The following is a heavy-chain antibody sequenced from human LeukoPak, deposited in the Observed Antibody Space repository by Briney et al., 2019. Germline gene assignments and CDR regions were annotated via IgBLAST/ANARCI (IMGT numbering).Heavy chain of an antibody. J-gene: IGHJ6*02. Sequence: QPGRSLRLSCAASGFTFNIYGMHWVRQAPGKGLEWVAGISYDEMYQYYADSVKGRFTISRDNSKNTLYLQMNSLRAEDTAVYYCAKVPTKQGYYYDSSGHSGYYGMDVWGQGTTVTVSS. CDR2: ISYDEMYQ. CDR3: AKVPTKQGYYYDSSGHSGYYGMDV. CDR1: GFTFNIYG. V-gene: IGHV3-30*18. D-gene: IGHD3-22*01.